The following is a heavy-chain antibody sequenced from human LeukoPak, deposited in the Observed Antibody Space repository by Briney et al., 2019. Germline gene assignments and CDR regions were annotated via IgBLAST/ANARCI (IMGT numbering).Heavy chain of an antibody. CDR2: IYYSGST. CDR3: ARGNGDTAMVFFDY. CDR1: GGSISSGDYY. V-gene: IGHV4-30-4*01. D-gene: IGHD5-18*01. Sequence: SETLSLTCTVSGGSISSGDYYWSWIRQPPGKGLEWIGYIYYSGSTNYNPSLKSRVTISVDTSKNQFSLKLSSVTAADTAVYYCARGNGDTAMVFFDYWGQGTLVTVSS. J-gene: IGHJ4*02.